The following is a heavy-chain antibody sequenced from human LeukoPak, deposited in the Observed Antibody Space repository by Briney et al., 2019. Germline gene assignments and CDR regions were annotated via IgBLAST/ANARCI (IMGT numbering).Heavy chain of an antibody. D-gene: IGHD2-21*01. CDR1: GYSIGSGHY. V-gene: IGHV4-38-2*02. CDR3: ARENVVAQGTFDY. J-gene: IGHJ4*02. Sequence: SETLSLTCSVSGYSIGSGHYWGWIRPPPGKELEWIGSMYQTGSSYYSPSLKSRVTISLDTSKNQISLKLTFVTAADTAFYFCARENVVAQGTFDYWGQGALVTVSS. CDR2: MYQTGSS.